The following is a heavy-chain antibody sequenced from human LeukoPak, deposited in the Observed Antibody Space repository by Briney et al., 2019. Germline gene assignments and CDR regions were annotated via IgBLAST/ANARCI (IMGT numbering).Heavy chain of an antibody. J-gene: IGHJ4*02. CDR1: GGSISNNNYY. Sequence: SETLSLTCTVSGGSISNNNYYWGWIRQPPGKGLEWIGSIYYSGSTYYNPSLKSPVTISVDTSKNQFSLKLSSVTATDTAVYYCARHREYGGNCFFDYWGQGALVTVSS. CDR3: ARHREYGGNCFFDY. CDR2: IYYSGST. V-gene: IGHV4-39*01. D-gene: IGHD4-23*01.